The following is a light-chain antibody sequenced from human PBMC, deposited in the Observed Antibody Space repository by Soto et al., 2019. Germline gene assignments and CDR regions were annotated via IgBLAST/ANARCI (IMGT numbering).Light chain of an antibody. J-gene: IGKJ4*01. V-gene: IGKV3-11*01. Sequence: EIVLTQSPATLSLSPGERATLSCRASQSVSSYLAWYQQKPGQAPRLLIYDASNRATGIPVRFSGSGSGTDFTLTISSLEPEDFAVYYCQHRRSWPLTFGGGTKVEIK. CDR1: QSVSSY. CDR2: DAS. CDR3: QHRRSWPLT.